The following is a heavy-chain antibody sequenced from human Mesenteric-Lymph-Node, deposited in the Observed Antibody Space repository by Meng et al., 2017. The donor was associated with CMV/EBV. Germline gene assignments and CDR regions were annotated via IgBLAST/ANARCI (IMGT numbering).Heavy chain of an antibody. D-gene: IGHD1-26*01. J-gene: IGHJ6*02. CDR1: GYIFIRFG. CDR3: ARESSPPWELDYYYYGMDV. V-gene: IGHV1-69*05. CDR2: IIPIFGTA. Sequence: SVKVSCKASGYIFIRFGISWVRQAPGQGLEWMGGIIPIFGTANYAQKFQGRVTITTDESTSTAYMELSSLRSDDTAVYYCARESSPPWELDYYYYGMDVWGQGTTVTVSS.